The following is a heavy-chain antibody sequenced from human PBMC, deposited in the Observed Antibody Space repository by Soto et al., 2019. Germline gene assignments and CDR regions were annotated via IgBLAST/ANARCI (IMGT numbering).Heavy chain of an antibody. D-gene: IGHD3-22*01. Sequence: SETLSLTCAVSGGSISSGGYSWSWIRQPPGKGLEWIGYMYHSGSTYYNPSLKSRVTISVDSSKNQFSLKLDSVTAADTAVFYCARLGGYYQAFESWGQGTLVTVSS. J-gene: IGHJ4*02. CDR3: ARLGGYYQAFES. CDR1: GGSISSGGYS. CDR2: MYHSGST. V-gene: IGHV4-30-2*01.